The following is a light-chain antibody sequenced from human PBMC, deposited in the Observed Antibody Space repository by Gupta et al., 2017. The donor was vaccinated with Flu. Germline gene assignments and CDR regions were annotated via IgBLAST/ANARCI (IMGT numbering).Light chain of an antibody. J-gene: IGKJ1*01. V-gene: IGKV1-12*01. CDR3: QQANSFPRT. CDR1: QGISSW. CDR2: AAS. Sequence: IQMTLSTFSVSASIGDRVTITCRASQGISSWLVWYQQKPGKAPKLLIYAASSLQSGVPSRLSGSGSGTDFTLTISSLQPEDFATYYCQQANSFPRTFGQGTKVEIK.